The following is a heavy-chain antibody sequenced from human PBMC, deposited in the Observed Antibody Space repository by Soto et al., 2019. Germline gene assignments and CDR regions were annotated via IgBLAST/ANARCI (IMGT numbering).Heavy chain of an antibody. Sequence: QVQLVESGGGVVQPGRSLRLSCAASGFTFSSYGMHWVRQAPGKGLEWAAVIWYDGSNKYYADSVKGRFTISRDNSKNTLYLQMNSLRAEDTAVYYCARLAVAGAEFDYWGQGTLVTVSS. V-gene: IGHV3-33*01. CDR3: ARLAVAGAEFDY. CDR1: GFTFSSYG. CDR2: IWYDGSNK. J-gene: IGHJ4*02. D-gene: IGHD6-19*01.